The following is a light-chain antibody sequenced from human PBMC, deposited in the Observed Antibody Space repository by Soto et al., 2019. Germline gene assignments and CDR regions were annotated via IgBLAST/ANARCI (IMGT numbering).Light chain of an antibody. CDR2: DAS. CDR1: QTISTY. J-gene: IGKJ2*01. CDR3: QQSDSTPYT. V-gene: IGKV1-39*01. Sequence: DIQMTQSPSSLSASVGDRVTITFRASQTISTYLNWYQQKPGKAPRLLIYDASSLLSGVPSRFSGSGSGTDFTLTIASLQPEDFSTYYCQQSDSTPYTFGQGTKGDIK.